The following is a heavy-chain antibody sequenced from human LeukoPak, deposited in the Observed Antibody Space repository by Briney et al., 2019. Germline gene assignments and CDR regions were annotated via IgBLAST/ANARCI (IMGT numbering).Heavy chain of an antibody. CDR2: ISGSGGST. CDR1: GFTLSSYA. J-gene: IGHJ4*02. Sequence: GGPLRLSCAASGFTLSSYAMSWVRQAPGKGLEWVSAISGSGGSTYYADSVKGRFTISRDNSKNTLYLQMNSLRAEDTAVYYCAKATSGYYDFWSGYVYYFDYWGQGTLVTVSS. CDR3: AKATSGYYDFWSGYVYYFDY. V-gene: IGHV3-23*01. D-gene: IGHD3-3*01.